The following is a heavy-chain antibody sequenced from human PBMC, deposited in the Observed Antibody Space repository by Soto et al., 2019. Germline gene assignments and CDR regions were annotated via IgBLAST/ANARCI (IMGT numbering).Heavy chain of an antibody. J-gene: IGHJ4*02. CDR3: AKDRVVFDY. CDR1: GFIFSSYA. D-gene: IGHD2-15*01. CDR2: ISGSGGPT. V-gene: IGHV3-23*01. Sequence: EVQLLESGGGLVQPGESLRLSCVASGFIFSSYAMSWVRQAPGKGLEWVSAISGSGGPTFYADSVKGRFTISRDNSKNTLYLQMNGLRAEDTAVYCCAKDRVVFDYWGQGTLVTVSS.